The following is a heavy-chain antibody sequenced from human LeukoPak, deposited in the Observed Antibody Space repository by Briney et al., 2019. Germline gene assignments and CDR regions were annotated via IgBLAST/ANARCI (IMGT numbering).Heavy chain of an antibody. Sequence: PGGSLRLSCAATGFTFSSYGMHWVRQAPGKGLEWVAVIWYDGSNKYYADSVKGRFTISRDNSKNTPYLQMNSLRAEDTAMYYCAKETWIQGYLDYWGQGTLVTVSS. CDR1: GFTFSSYG. CDR2: IWYDGSNK. V-gene: IGHV3-33*06. J-gene: IGHJ4*02. CDR3: AKETWIQGYLDY. D-gene: IGHD5-18*01.